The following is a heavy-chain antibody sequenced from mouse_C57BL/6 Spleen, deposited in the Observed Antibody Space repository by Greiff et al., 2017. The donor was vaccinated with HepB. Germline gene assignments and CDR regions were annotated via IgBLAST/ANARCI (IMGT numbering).Heavy chain of an antibody. CDR3: ARGSTPYYAMDY. CDR1: GYTFTSYT. J-gene: IGHJ4*01. CDR2: INPSSGYT. Sequence: VQLQQSGAELARPGASVKMSCKASGYTFTSYTMHWVKQRPGQGLEWIGYINPSSGYTNYNQKFKDKATLTADKSSSTAYMQLSSLTSEDSAVYYCARGSTPYYAMDYWGQGTTVTVSS. D-gene: IGHD5-1*01. V-gene: IGHV1-4*01.